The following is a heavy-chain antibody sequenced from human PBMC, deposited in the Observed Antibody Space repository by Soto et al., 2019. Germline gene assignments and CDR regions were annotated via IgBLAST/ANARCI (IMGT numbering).Heavy chain of an antibody. CDR2: VYYSGNT. CDR3: ARVPDR. V-gene: IGHV4-39*07. J-gene: IGHJ5*02. CDR1: GGSISSSSYY. D-gene: IGHD2-2*01. Sequence: SETLSLTCTVSGGSISSSSYYWAWIRQPPGKGLEWIGSVYYSGNTYYGPSLKSRVTLSVDTSKNQFSLKLSSVTAADTAVYYCARVPDRWGQGTLVTVSS.